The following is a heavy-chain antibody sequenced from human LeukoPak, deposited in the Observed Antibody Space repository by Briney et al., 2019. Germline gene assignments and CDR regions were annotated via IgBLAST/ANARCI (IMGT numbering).Heavy chain of an antibody. J-gene: IGHJ3*02. Sequence: GGSLRLSCAASGFTFSSYSMNWVRQAPGKGLEWVSCISSSSSYIYYADSVKGRFTISRDNAKNSLYLQMNSLRAEDTAVYYCARDTVGYYDSSGYPLDAFDIWGQGTMVTVSS. V-gene: IGHV3-21*01. CDR1: GFTFSSYS. D-gene: IGHD3-22*01. CDR3: ARDTVGYYDSSGYPLDAFDI. CDR2: ISSSSSYI.